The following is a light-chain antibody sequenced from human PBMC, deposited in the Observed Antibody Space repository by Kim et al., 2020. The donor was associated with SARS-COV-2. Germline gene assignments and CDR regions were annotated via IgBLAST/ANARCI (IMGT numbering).Light chain of an antibody. V-gene: IGKV3-11*01. Sequence: LSLSPGERATPSCRASQSVSSYLAWYQQKPGQAPRLLIYDASNRATGIPARFSGSGSGTDFTLTISSLEPEDFAVYYCQQRSNWPTFGQGTKLEI. CDR3: QQRSNWPT. J-gene: IGKJ2*01. CDR1: QSVSSY. CDR2: DAS.